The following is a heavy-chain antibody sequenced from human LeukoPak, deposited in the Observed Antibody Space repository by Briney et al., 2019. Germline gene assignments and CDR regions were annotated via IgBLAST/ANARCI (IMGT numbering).Heavy chain of an antibody. Sequence: ASVKVSCKASGYTFTSYGISWVRQAPGQGLEWMGWISAYNGNTNYAQKLQGRVTMTTDTSTSTAYMELRSLRSDDTAVYYCAREEAYYYDSSGPTLDYWGQGTLVTVSS. CDR1: GYTFTSYG. CDR2: ISAYNGNT. J-gene: IGHJ4*02. V-gene: IGHV1-18*01. CDR3: AREEAYYYDSSGPTLDY. D-gene: IGHD3-22*01.